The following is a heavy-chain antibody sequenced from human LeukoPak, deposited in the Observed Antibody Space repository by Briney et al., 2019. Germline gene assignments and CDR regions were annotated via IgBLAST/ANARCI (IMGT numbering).Heavy chain of an antibody. Sequence: ASVKVSCKASGYPFTSYHMHWARQAPGQGVEWMGLLRASGGGAEYPQKFQGRVTMTRDTSTNTVYMELSSLRSDDTAVYYCARECPSCSNFDPWGPGTLVTVSS. CDR3: ARECPSCSNFDP. J-gene: IGHJ5*02. CDR2: LRASGGGA. CDR1: GYPFTSYH. D-gene: IGHD1-1*01. V-gene: IGHV1-46*01.